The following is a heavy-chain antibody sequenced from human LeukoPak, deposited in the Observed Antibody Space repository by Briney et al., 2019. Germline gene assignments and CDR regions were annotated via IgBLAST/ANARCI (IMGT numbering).Heavy chain of an antibody. CDR2: IYYGEGT. CDR1: GGSISSYS. V-gene: IGHV4-59*08. Sequence: SETLSLTCTVSGGSISSYSCIWIRQPPGKGLEWIGYIYYGEGTNSNPSLKSRVTVSLDKPNNQFSLKLTSVTAADTAVYYCATSKYSGAWYGFDSWGQGNLVTVSS. J-gene: IGHJ4*02. CDR3: ATSKYSGAWYGFDS. D-gene: IGHD2-8*02.